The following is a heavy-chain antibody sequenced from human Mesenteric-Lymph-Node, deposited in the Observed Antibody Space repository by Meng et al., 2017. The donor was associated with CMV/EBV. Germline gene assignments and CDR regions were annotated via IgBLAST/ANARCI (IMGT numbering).Heavy chain of an antibody. CDR3: ARLYSSSSGKGMDV. CDR2: ISGSGSTI. CDR1: GFTFSSYS. D-gene: IGHD6-6*01. J-gene: IGHJ6*02. Sequence: GESLKISCAASGFTFSSYSMNWVRHAPGKGLEWVSYISGSGSTIYYAVSVQGRFTISRDNAKNSLSLQMNSLRVEDTAIYYCARLYSSSSGKGMDVWGQGNAGHRLL. V-gene: IGHV3-48*04.